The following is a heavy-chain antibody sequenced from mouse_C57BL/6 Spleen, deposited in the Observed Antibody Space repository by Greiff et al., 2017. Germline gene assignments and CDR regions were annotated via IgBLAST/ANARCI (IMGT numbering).Heavy chain of an antibody. CDR1: GYTFTSYW. D-gene: IGHD1-1*01. Sequence: QVQLQQPGAELVKPGASVKMSCKASGYTFTSYWITWVKQRPGQGLEWIGDIYPGSGSTNYNEKFKSKATLTVDTASSTSYMQRSSLTSEDSAVYYCARFGSSYDYAMDYWGQGTSVTVSS. CDR2: IYPGSGST. J-gene: IGHJ4*01. V-gene: IGHV1-55*01. CDR3: ARFGSSYDYAMDY.